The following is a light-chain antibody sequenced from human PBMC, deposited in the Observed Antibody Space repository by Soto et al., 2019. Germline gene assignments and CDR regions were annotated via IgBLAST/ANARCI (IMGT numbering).Light chain of an antibody. CDR3: LQHNSYPRT. J-gene: IGKJ1*01. CDR1: QSISDT. Sequence: IVLTQSPATLSLYPGGRATLSCRASQSISDTLAWYQQKPGQAPRLLIYGASTRATGIPARFSGSGSGTEFTLTISSLQPEDFATYYCLQHNSYPRTFGQGTKVDIK. CDR2: GAS. V-gene: IGKV3-15*01.